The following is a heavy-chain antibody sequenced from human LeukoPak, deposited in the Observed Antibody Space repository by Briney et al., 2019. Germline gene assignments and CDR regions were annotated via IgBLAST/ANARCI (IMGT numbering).Heavy chain of an antibody. J-gene: IGHJ5*02. Sequence: GGSLRLSCAASGFTFSSYWMSWVRQAPGKGLEWVAIIKQDGSEKYYVDSVKGRFTISRDNAKNSLYLQMNSLRAEDTAVYYCARVSGYYYGSGSYHNCSDPWGQGTLVTVSS. CDR2: IKQDGSEK. D-gene: IGHD3-10*01. CDR3: ARVSGYYYGSGSYHNCSDP. CDR1: GFTFSSYW. V-gene: IGHV3-7*01.